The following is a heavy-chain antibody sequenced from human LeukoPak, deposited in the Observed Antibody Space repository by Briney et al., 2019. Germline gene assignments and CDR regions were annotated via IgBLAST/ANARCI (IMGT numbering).Heavy chain of an antibody. V-gene: IGHV4-4*07. CDR1: GGSISSYY. CDR2: IYTSGST. D-gene: IGHD3-3*01. Sequence: SETLSLTCTVSGGSISSYYWSWIRQPAGKGLEWIGRIYTSGSTNYNPSLKSRVTMSVDTSKNQFYLKLSSVTAADTAVYYCAREGAYDFWSGYYPFDYWGQGTLVTVSS. J-gene: IGHJ4*02. CDR3: AREGAYDFWSGYYPFDY.